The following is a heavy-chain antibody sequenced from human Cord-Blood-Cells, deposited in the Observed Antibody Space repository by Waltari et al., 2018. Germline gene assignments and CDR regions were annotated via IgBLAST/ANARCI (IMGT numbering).Heavy chain of an antibody. V-gene: IGHV3-33*01. CDR2: ICYDGSNK. Sequence: QVQLVESGGGVVQPGRSLRLSCAASGFTFSSYGMHWVRQAPGKGLEWGAVICYDGSNKYYADSVKGRFTISRDNSKNTLYLQMNSLRAEDTAVYYCARDQMVNTVTSFDYWGQGTLVTVSS. D-gene: IGHD4-4*01. CDR3: ARDQMVNTVTSFDY. J-gene: IGHJ4*02. CDR1: GFTFSSYG.